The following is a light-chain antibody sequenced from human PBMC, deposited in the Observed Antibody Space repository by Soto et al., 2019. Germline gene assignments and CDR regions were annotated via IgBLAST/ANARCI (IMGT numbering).Light chain of an antibody. V-gene: IGLV2-18*02. CDR2: EVS. J-gene: IGLJ3*02. Sequence: QSALTQPPSVSGSPGQSVTISCTGTSSDVGSYNRVSWYQQPPGTAPKLMIYEVSNRPSGVPDRFFGSKSGNTASLTISGLQAEDEPDYYCSSFTSSNTWVFGGGTKLTVL. CDR3: SSFTSSNTWV. CDR1: SSDVGSYNR.